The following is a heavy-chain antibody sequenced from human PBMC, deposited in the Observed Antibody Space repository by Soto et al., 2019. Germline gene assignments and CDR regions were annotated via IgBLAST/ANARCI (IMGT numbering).Heavy chain of an antibody. CDR1: GYTFTSYD. CDR3: ARGPSRLIVIAEPDEGSLWLDP. Sequence: QVQLVQSGAEVKKPGASVKVSCKTSGYTFTSYDINWVRQATGQKLEWMGWMNPNSGDTGYAQKFQGRVTMTRNTSISAAYMALTSLRSEATAVYYCARGPSRLIVIAEPDEGSLWLDPWGQGTLVSVSS. D-gene: IGHD3-16*02. J-gene: IGHJ5*02. V-gene: IGHV1-8*01. CDR2: MNPNSGDT.